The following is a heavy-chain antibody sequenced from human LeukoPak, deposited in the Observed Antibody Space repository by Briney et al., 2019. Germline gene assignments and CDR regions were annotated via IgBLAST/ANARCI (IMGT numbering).Heavy chain of an antibody. CDR1: GFTLNDHS. CDR3: AREGYSKYEGDALDA. V-gene: IGHV3-21*06. Sequence: GESLSLSCVVSGFTLNDHSMHWVRQAPEGGREWVSSMSSRSTYIYNVDSVKGRFTITRDNAKNSVFLQMNSLRAEDTALYCCAREGYSKYEGDALDAWGQGTTVTVSS. CDR2: MSSRSTYI. D-gene: IGHD4-11*01. J-gene: IGHJ6*02.